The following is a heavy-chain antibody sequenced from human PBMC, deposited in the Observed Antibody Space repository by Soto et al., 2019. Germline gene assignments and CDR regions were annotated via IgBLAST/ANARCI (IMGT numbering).Heavy chain of an antibody. V-gene: IGHV4-59*01. Sequence: SEALSLTCTVSGGSISSYYWSWIRQPPGKGLEWIGYIYYSGRTNYNPSLKSRVTISVDTSKNQFSLKLSSVTAADTALYYCARGTGLRYFDWLPADAFDIWGQGTMVNVS. D-gene: IGHD3-9*01. CDR3: ARGTGLRYFDWLPADAFDI. CDR1: GGSISSYY. J-gene: IGHJ3*02. CDR2: IYYSGRT.